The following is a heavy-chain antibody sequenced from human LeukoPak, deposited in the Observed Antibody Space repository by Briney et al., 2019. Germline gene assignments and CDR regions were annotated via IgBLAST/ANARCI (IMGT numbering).Heavy chain of an antibody. V-gene: IGHV4-30-2*01. CDR2: IYHSGST. CDR3: ARVDCGGDCSPPVWYYYYMDV. CDR1: GGSISSGGYY. J-gene: IGHJ6*03. Sequence: SQTLSLTCTVSGGSISSGGYYWSWIRQPPGKGLEWIGYIYHSGSTYYNPSLKSRVTISVDRSKNQFSLKLSSVTAADTAVYYCARVDCGGDCSPPVWYYYYMDVWGKGTTVTVSS. D-gene: IGHD2-21*01.